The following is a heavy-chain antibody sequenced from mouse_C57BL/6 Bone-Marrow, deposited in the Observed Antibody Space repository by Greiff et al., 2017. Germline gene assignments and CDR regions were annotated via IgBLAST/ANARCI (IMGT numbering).Heavy chain of an antibody. V-gene: IGHV1-85*01. J-gene: IGHJ1*03. CDR1: GYTFTSYD. D-gene: IGHD1-1*01. CDR2: ISPRDGST. Sequence: QVQLQQSGPELVKPGASVKLSCKASGYTFTSYDINWVKQRPGQGLEWIGWISPRDGSTKYNEKFKGKATWTVDTSSCTAYMAPHSLTSEDSAVYFCARLEFDGSSGDWYFDVWGTGTTVTVSS. CDR3: ARLEFDGSSGDWYFDV.